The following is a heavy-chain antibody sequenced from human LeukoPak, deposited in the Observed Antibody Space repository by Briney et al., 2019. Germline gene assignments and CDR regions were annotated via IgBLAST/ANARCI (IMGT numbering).Heavy chain of an antibody. CDR1: GGSIGSHY. D-gene: IGHD3-16*01. J-gene: IGHJ4*02. CDR3: ARGGVLKSVDY. V-gene: IGHV4-59*11. Sequence: PSQTLSLTCTVSGGSIGSHYWTWIRQTPGKGLEWIGYVYDIGSTKYNPSLKSRVTISVDTSKNQFSLRLSSVTAADTAVYYCARGGVLKSVDYWGQGTLVAVSS. CDR2: VYDIGST.